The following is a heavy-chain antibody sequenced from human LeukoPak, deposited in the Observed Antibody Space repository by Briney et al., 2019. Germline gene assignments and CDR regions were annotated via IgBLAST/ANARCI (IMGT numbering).Heavy chain of an antibody. CDR1: GGSFSGYY. Sequence: LETLSLTCAVYGGSFSGYYWSWIRQPPGKGLEWIGEINHSGSTNYNPSLKSRVTISVDTSKNQFSLKLSSVTAADTAVYYCARTAAAGLASDYWGQGTLVAVSS. D-gene: IGHD6-13*01. CDR3: ARTAAAGLASDY. V-gene: IGHV4-34*01. CDR2: INHSGST. J-gene: IGHJ4*02.